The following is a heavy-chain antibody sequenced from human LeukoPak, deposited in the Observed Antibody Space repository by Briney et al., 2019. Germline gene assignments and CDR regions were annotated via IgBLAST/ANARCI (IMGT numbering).Heavy chain of an antibody. V-gene: IGHV1-2*02. CDR3: ARDWYYYGSGSYNPDY. Sequence: ASVKVSCKASGYTFTGYYMHWVRQAPGQGLEWMGWINPNSGGTNYAQKFQGRVTMTRDTSISTAYMELSRLGSDDTAVYYCARDWYYYGSGSYNPDYWGQGTLVTVSS. CDR2: INPNSGGT. D-gene: IGHD3-10*01. J-gene: IGHJ4*02. CDR1: GYTFTGYY.